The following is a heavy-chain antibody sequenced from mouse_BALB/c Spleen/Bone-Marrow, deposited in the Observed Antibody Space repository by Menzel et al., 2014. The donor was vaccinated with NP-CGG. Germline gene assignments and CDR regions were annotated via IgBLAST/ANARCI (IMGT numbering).Heavy chain of an antibody. CDR3: AREDYYGSSYGDY. CDR1: GYTFSSYW. J-gene: IGHJ2*01. D-gene: IGHD1-1*01. V-gene: IGHV1-9*01. CDR2: ILPGSGST. Sequence: VQLQQSGAELMKPGASVKISCEATGYTFSSYWIEWVKQRPGHGLEWIGEILPGSGSTNYNEKFKGKATFTADTSSNTAYMQLSSQTSKDSAVYYCAREDYYGSSYGDYWGQGTTLTVSS.